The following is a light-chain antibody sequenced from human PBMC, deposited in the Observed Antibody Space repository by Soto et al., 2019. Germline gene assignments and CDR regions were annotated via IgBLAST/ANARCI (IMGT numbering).Light chain of an antibody. CDR3: QQYGSSPPIT. CDR1: QSVSSN. CDR2: GAS. J-gene: IGKJ5*01. V-gene: IGKV3-15*01. Sequence: EIVMTQSPATLSASLGEGATLSCRASQSVSSNLAWYQLKPGQAPRLLIYGASTRATGIPARFSGSGSGTEFTLTINSLQSEDFAVYYCQQYGSSPPITFGQGTRLEIK.